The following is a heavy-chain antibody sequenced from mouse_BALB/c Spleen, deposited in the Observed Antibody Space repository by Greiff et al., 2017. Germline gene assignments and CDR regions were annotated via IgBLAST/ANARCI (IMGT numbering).Heavy chain of an antibody. CDR2: INSDGGST. CDR1: EYEFPSHD. J-gene: IGHJ3*01. Sequence: VQLQQSGGGLVQPGESLKLSCESNEYEFPSHDMSWVRKTPEKRLELVAAINSDGGSTYYPDIMERRFIISRDNTKKTLYLQMSSLRSEDTALYYCARHAMLYDGGMPFAYWGQGTLVTVSA. CDR3: ARHAMLYDGGMPFAY. D-gene: IGHD2-12*01. V-gene: IGHV5-2*01.